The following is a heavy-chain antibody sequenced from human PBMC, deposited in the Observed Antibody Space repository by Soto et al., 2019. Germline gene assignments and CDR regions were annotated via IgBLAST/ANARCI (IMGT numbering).Heavy chain of an antibody. V-gene: IGHV3-64D*06. CDR2: ISSNGGST. CDR3: VKGRWDIVVVPANWFDP. Sequence: GGSLRLSCSASGFTFSSYAMHWVRQAPGKGLDYVSAISSNGGSTYYADSVKGRFTISRDNSKNTLYLQMSSLRAEDTAVYYCVKGRWDIVVVPANWFDPWGQGTLGTVSS. D-gene: IGHD2-2*01. CDR1: GFTFSSYA. J-gene: IGHJ5*02.